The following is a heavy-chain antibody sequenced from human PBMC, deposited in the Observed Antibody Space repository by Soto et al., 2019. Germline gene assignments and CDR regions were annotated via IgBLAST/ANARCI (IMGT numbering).Heavy chain of an antibody. J-gene: IGHJ3*02. CDR3: ARVAWFGDYYAFDI. CDR2: IWYDGSNK. V-gene: IGHV3-33*01. CDR1: GFTFSSYG. D-gene: IGHD3-10*01. Sequence: GGSLRLSCAASGFTFSSYGMHGVRQAPGKGLEWVAVIWYDGSNKYYADSVKGRFTISRDNSKNTLYLQMNSLRAEDTAVYYCARVAWFGDYYAFDIWGQGTMVTVS.